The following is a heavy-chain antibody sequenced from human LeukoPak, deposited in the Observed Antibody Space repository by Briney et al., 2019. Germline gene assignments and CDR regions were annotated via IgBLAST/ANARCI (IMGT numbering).Heavy chain of an antibody. D-gene: IGHD6-13*01. Sequence: GGSLSLSCAASGFTFSSYCMHWVRQAPGKGLLWVSRINSDGSSTSYADSVKGRFTISRDNAKNTLYLQMNSLRAEDTAVYYCARRIAAAAAPYYFDYWGQGTLVTVSS. CDR1: GFTFSSYC. CDR2: INSDGSST. J-gene: IGHJ4*02. CDR3: ARRIAAAAAPYYFDY. V-gene: IGHV3-74*01.